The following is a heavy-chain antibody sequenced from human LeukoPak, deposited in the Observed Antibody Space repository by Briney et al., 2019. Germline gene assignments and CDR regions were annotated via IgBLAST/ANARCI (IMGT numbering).Heavy chain of an antibody. CDR3: ARRRNDWWENWFDP. J-gene: IGHJ5*02. CDR2: IYYSGST. V-gene: IGHV4-31*03. Sequence: PSQTLSLTCTVSGGSISSGGYYWSWIRQHPGKGLEWIGYIYYSGSTYYNPSLKSRVTISVDTSKNQFSLKLSSVTAADTAVYYCARRRNDWWENWFDPWGQGTLVTVSS. D-gene: IGHD2-8*02. CDR1: GGSISSGGYY.